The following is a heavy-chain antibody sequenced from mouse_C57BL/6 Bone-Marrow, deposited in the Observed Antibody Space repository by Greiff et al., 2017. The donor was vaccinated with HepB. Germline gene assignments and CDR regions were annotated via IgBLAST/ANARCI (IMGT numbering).Heavy chain of an antibody. CDR3: TGLRGYFDV. Sequence: VQLQQSGAELVRPGASVKLSCTASGFNIKDDYMHWVKQRPEQGLEWIGWIDPENGDTKYASKFQGKATITADTSSNTAYLQLSSLTSEDTAVYYCTGLRGYFDVWGTGTTVTVSS. CDR2: IDPENGDT. V-gene: IGHV14-4*01. J-gene: IGHJ1*03. D-gene: IGHD2-2*01. CDR1: GFNIKDDY.